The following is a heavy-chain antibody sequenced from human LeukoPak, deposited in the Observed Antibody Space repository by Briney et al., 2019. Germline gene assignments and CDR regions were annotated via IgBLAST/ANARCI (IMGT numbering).Heavy chain of an antibody. V-gene: IGHV4-4*07. J-gene: IGHJ4*02. D-gene: IGHD3-3*01. Sequence: SGTLSLTCAVSGGSISSYYWSWIRQPAGKGLEWIGRIYTSGSTNYNPSLKSRVTISVDTSKNQFSLKLSSVTAADTAVYYCARATYYDFWSGYYIPAGEEVWGQGTLVTVSS. CDR3: ARATYYDFWSGYYIPAGEEV. CDR1: GGSISSYY. CDR2: IYTSGST.